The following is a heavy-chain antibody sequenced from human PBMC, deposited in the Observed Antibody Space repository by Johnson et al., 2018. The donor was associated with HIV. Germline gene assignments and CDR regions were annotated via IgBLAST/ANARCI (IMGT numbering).Heavy chain of an antibody. CDR1: GFTFDNYG. J-gene: IGHJ3*02. CDR3: AKSVTVAAAVSAAFDI. Sequence: VQLVESGGRVVRPGGSLRLSCAASGFTFDNYGMNWVRQAPGKGLEWVSGINWNGGITGYTYSVKGRFTISRDNAKNSVYLQMNSLRAEDTALYYCAKSVTVAAAVSAAFDIWGQGTMVTVSS. D-gene: IGHD6-13*01. V-gene: IGHV3-20*04. CDR2: INWNGGIT.